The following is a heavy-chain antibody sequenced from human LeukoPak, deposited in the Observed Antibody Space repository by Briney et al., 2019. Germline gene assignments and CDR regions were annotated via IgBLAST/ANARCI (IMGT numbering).Heavy chain of an antibody. CDR2: IHPHTGGT. Sequence: ASVKVSCKASGYTLTGHYIHWVRQAPGQGLEWMGWIHPHTGGTNSAQSFQGRLTMTRDASISTAYMQLTRLTPDDTAVYYCARGRHYYDSSDYYYEGDAFDIWGQGTMVTVSS. V-gene: IGHV1-2*02. CDR3: ARGRHYYDSSDYYYEGDAFDI. J-gene: IGHJ3*02. CDR1: GYTLTGHY. D-gene: IGHD3-22*01.